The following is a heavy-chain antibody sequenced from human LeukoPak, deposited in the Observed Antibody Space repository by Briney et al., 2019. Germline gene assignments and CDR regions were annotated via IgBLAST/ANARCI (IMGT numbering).Heavy chain of an antibody. Sequence: GGSLRLSCAASGFTFSGYGMHWVRQAPGKGLEWVAYIRYDESYQYYVDSVRGRFTISRDNSKNMLFLQMNSLGAEDTAAYYCAAIAAAALYWGQGTQVTVSS. CDR2: IRYDESYQ. J-gene: IGHJ4*02. CDR1: GFTFSGYG. V-gene: IGHV3-30*02. CDR3: AAIAAAALY. D-gene: IGHD6-25*01.